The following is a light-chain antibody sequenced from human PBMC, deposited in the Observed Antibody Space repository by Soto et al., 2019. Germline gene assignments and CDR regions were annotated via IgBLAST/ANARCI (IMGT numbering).Light chain of an antibody. CDR1: SSNIGAGYD. CDR3: QSYDRSLSFL. Sequence: QSVLTQPPSVSGAPGQRVTISCTGSSSNIGAGYDVHWYQQLPGTAPKLLIYGNNNRPSGVPDRFSGSKSGTSASLAITGLQAEDEADYYCQSYDRSLSFLFGGGTKLTVL. CDR2: GNN. J-gene: IGLJ3*02. V-gene: IGLV1-40*01.